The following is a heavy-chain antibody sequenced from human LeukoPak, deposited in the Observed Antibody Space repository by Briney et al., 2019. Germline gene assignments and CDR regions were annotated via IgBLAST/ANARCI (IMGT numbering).Heavy chain of an antibody. D-gene: IGHD3-10*01. Sequence: GASVKVSCKASGYTFTGYYMRWVRQAPGQGLEWMGWINPNSGGTNYAQKFQGRVTMTRDTSISTAYMELSRLRSDDTAVYYCARARPGAYGSGSYPDYWGQGTLVTVSS. V-gene: IGHV1-2*02. J-gene: IGHJ4*02. CDR3: ARARPGAYGSGSYPDY. CDR1: GYTFTGYY. CDR2: INPNSGGT.